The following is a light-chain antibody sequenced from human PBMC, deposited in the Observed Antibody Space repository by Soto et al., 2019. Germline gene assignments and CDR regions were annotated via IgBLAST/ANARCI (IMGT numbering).Light chain of an antibody. CDR2: HAS. CDR1: QNITNN. CDR3: QQYYGLPPLT. Sequence: IQMTQSPCSLSASIGDGVTSTFQASQNITNNLSWYQQKPGKAPNLLIYHASKLAKGVTSRFSGSGSGTDFSFIITSLQREDLATYYCQQYYGLPPLTFGQGTRLEIK. J-gene: IGKJ5*01. V-gene: IGKV1-33*01.